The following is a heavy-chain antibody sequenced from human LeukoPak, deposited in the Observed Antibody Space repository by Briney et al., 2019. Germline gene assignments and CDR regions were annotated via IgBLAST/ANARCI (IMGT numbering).Heavy chain of an antibody. Sequence: PGGSLRLSCAASGFTFSNAWMSWVRQAPGKGLEWVGRIKSKTDGGTTDYAAPVKGRLTISRDDSKNTLYLQVNSLKAEETAVYYCTKVKYYASGIYAFGGRGPLVTVSS. CDR2: IKSKTDGGTT. J-gene: IGHJ4*02. CDR3: TKVKYYASGIYAF. V-gene: IGHV3-15*01. D-gene: IGHD3-10*01. CDR1: GFTFSNAW.